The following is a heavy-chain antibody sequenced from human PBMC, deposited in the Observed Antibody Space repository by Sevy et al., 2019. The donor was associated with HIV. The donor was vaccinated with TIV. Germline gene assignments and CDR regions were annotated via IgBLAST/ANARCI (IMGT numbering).Heavy chain of an antibody. CDR1: GDSVSSSSVA. CDR3: ARAITIFGLTIMLDP. CDR2: TYYRSKWYN. D-gene: IGHD3-3*01. J-gene: IGHJ5*02. Sequence: QSQTLSLTCAISGDSVSSSSVAWNWIRQSPSRGLEWLGRTYYRSKWYNDYALSVKNRIIISPDTSKNQLSLQLNSVTPEETAVYYCARAITIFGLTIMLDPWGLGTLVTVSS. V-gene: IGHV6-1*01.